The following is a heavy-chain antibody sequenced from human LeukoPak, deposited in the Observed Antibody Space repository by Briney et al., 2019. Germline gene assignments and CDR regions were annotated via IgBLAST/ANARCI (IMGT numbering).Heavy chain of an antibody. CDR2: IYYSGST. D-gene: IGHD4-17*01. V-gene: IGHV4-59*01. J-gene: IGHJ3*02. CDR1: GGSISSYY. CDR3: ARDPGGYGDYAAFDI. Sequence: PSETLSLTCTVSGGSISSYYWSWIRQPPGKGLEGIGYIYYSGSTNYNPSLKSRVTISVDTSKNQFSLKLSSVTAADTAVYYCARDPGGYGDYAAFDIWGQGTMVTVSS.